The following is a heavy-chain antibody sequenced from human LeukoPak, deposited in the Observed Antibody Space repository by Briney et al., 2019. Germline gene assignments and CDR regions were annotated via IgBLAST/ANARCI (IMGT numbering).Heavy chain of an antibody. J-gene: IGHJ4*02. Sequence: GGSLRLSCVVSGITLSNYGMSWVRQAPGKGVEWVAGISDRGGITNYADSVKGRFTISRDNPKNTLYLQMNSLRSEDTAVYFCAKRGVVIRAVLVVGFHKEAYYFDSWGQGALVTVSS. CDR2: ISDRGGIT. CDR3: AKRGVVIRAVLVVGFHKEAYYFDS. CDR1: GITLSNYG. V-gene: IGHV3-23*01. D-gene: IGHD2-15*01.